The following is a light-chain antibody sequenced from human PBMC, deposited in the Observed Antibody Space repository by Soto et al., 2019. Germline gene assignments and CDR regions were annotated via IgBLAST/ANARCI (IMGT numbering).Light chain of an antibody. CDR2: DAS. CDR3: QHYNSYSEA. J-gene: IGKJ1*01. Sequence: EFVLTPSPGTLSLSPVERATLSCRASQTVRNNYLAWYQQKPGQAPKLLIYDASSRATGIPDRFSGGGSGTGFILTISRLEPDDFATYYCQHYNSYSEAFGQGTKVDIK. V-gene: IGKV3-20*01. CDR1: QTVRNNY.